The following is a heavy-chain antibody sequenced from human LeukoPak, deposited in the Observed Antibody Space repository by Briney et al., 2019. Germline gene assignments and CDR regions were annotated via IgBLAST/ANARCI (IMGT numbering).Heavy chain of an antibody. V-gene: IGHV4-59*01. Sequence: PSETLSLTCTVSGGSINDAYWSWIRQSPGKGLEWIGYIYYSGSTNYNPSLKSRVTISVDTSKNQFSLKLSSVTAADTAVYYCARLWFGELGDIWGQGTMVTVSS. J-gene: IGHJ3*02. CDR1: GGSINDAY. CDR3: ARLWFGELGDI. CDR2: IYYSGST. D-gene: IGHD3-10*01.